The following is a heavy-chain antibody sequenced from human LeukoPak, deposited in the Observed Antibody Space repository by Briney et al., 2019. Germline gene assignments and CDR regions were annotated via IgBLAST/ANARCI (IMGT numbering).Heavy chain of an antibody. D-gene: IGHD5-12*01. Sequence: SQTLSLTCTVSGGSISRYYWSWVRQPPGKGLEWIGYIYYSGSTNYNPSLKSGVTISVDTSKNQFSLKLSSVTAADTAVYYCARHVSGGYDWGEFDYWGQGTLVTVSS. CDR2: IYYSGST. CDR1: GGSISRYY. CDR3: ARHVSGGYDWGEFDY. J-gene: IGHJ4*02. V-gene: IGHV4-59*08.